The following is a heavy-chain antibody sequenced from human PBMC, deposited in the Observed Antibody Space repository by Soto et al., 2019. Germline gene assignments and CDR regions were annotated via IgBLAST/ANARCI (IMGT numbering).Heavy chain of an antibody. V-gene: IGHV3-23*01. D-gene: IGHD2-15*01. CDR3: AKDTPVVMFLFDS. J-gene: IGHJ4*02. CDR2: ITDTGVST. CDR1: GFTFFTYA. Sequence: GSLRLSCTASGFTFFTYAMTWVRQAPGKGLEWVSSITDTGVSTYYADSVKGRFTISRDNSKNTLYLQMNSLRTDDSAVYYCAKDTPVVMFLFDSWGRGTLVTVSS.